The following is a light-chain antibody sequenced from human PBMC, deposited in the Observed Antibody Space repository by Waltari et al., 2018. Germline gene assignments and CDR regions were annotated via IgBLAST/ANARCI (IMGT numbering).Light chain of an antibody. V-gene: IGKV3-11*01. J-gene: IGKJ4*01. CDR3: QQRRDWPLT. Sequence: DIVLTQSPAILSLSPGERSSPSCRASQIVTNYLAWYQQKPGQAPRLLIYDTSNRATGIPARFSGSGFGTDFTLTISSLEPEDFAVYYCQQRRDWPLTFGGGTKVEIK. CDR2: DTS. CDR1: QIVTNY.